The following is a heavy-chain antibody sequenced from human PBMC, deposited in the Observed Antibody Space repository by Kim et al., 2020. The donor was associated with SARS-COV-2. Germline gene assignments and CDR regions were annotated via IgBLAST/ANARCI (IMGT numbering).Heavy chain of an antibody. Sequence: SVKVSCKASGGTFSSYAISWVRQAPGQGLEWMGGIIPIFGTANYAQKFQGRVTITADESTSTAYMELSSLRSEDTAVYYCARDPLYGDNDDYYYGMDVWGQGTTVTVSS. J-gene: IGHJ6*02. CDR1: GGTFSSYA. V-gene: IGHV1-69*13. CDR3: ARDPLYGDNDDYYYGMDV. CDR2: IIPIFGTA. D-gene: IGHD4-17*01.